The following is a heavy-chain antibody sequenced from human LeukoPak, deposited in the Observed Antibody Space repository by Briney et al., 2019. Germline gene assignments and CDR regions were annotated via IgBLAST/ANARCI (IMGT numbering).Heavy chain of an antibody. Sequence: ASVKVSCKASGFTFTSYGITWVRQAPGQGFEWMGWIITYNGNTYYAQKLQGRVTMTTDTSTNTAYMELRGLRSDDTAVYYCAKTTVTSEDYYYYMDVWGKGTTVTVSS. CDR3: AKTTVTSEDYYYYMDV. CDR1: GFTFTSYG. V-gene: IGHV1-18*01. CDR2: IITYNGNT. J-gene: IGHJ6*03. D-gene: IGHD4-17*01.